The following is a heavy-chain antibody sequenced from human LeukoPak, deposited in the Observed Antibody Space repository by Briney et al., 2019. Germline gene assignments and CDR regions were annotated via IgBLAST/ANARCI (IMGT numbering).Heavy chain of an antibody. CDR1: GYTFTTFG. D-gene: IGHD2-2*01. CDR2: ISAYTGNT. CDR3: TRVASTTCDCPDYFDF. V-gene: IGHV1-18*01. Sequence: ASEKVSCKASGYTFTTFGISWVRQAPGQGLEWMGWISAYTGNTYYAPKFQGRLTITTDPSTTTGHMELTSLRSDDTAVYYCTRVASTTCDCPDYFDFWGQGTRVTVSS. J-gene: IGHJ4*02.